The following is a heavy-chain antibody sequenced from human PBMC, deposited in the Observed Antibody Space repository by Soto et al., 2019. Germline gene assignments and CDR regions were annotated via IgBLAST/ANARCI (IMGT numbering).Heavy chain of an antibody. CDR3: ARAMSIVVVPAAMGGVSYYYYGMDV. J-gene: IGHJ6*02. CDR2: IISSSSYI. CDR1: GFAFSSYS. Sequence: GGPLSLSCAPSGFAFSSYSMNWVRQALGKGLEWVSSIISSSSYIYYADSVKGRFTISRDNAKNSLYLQMNSLRAEDTAVYYCARAMSIVVVPAAMGGVSYYYYGMDVWGQGTTVTVS. V-gene: IGHV3-21*01. D-gene: IGHD2-2*01.